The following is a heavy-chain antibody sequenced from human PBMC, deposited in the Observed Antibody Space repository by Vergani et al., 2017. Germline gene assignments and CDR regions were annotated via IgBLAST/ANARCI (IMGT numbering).Heavy chain of an antibody. J-gene: IGHJ4*02. CDR2: INPNSGGT. CDR3: ARDGYYGSGLFDY. CDR1: GYTFTSYD. V-gene: IGHV1-2*06. D-gene: IGHD3-10*01. Sequence: QVQLVQSGAEVKKPGASVKVSCKASGYTFTSYDINWVRQATGQGLEWMGRINPNSGGTNYAQKFKGRVTMTRDTSISTAYMELSRLRSDDTAVYYCARDGYYGSGLFDYWGQGTLVTVSS.